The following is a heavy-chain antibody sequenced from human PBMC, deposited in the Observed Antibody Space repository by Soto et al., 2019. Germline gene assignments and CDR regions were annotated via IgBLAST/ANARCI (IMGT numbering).Heavy chain of an antibody. Sequence: AASVKVSCKASGYSFTDYHIHWVRQAPGQGLEWLGRINPKSGGTSTAQKFQGRVTMTRDTSISTAYMELSRLRSDDTAVYYCARKLELRGSYYYYYDMDVWGQGTTVTVSS. J-gene: IGHJ6*02. V-gene: IGHV1-2*06. CDR2: INPKSGGT. CDR1: GYSFTDYH. D-gene: IGHD1-7*01. CDR3: ARKLELRGSYYYYYDMDV.